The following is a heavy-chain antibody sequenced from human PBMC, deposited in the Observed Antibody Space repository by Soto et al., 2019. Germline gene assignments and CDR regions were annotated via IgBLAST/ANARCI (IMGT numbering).Heavy chain of an antibody. D-gene: IGHD7-27*01. CDR2: FSGDASST. CDR1: GFTFSDNW. Sequence: EVKVVESGGGLVQPGGSLRLSCAASGFTFSDNWMHWVRQPPGKGPVWVSRFSGDASSTSYADSVKGRFTISRDSAKNTVYLQMDSLRVEDTAVYYCTRGGTRTTYWGLFDSWGQGTLVTVSS. CDR3: TRGGTRTTYWGLFDS. J-gene: IGHJ4*02. V-gene: IGHV3-74*01.